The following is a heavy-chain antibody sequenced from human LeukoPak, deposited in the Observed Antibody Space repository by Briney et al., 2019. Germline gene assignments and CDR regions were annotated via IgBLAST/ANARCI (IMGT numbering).Heavy chain of an antibody. V-gene: IGHV1-18*01. J-gene: IGHJ5*02. CDR1: GYTFTSYG. CDR2: ISAYNGNT. Sequence: ASVKVSCKASGYTFTSYGISWVRQAPGQGLEWMGWISAYNGNTNYAQKLQGGVTMTTDTSTSTAYMELRSLRSDDTAVYYCARAGLVPAAPWGLGFDPWGQGTLVTVSS. CDR3: ARAGLVPAAPWGLGFDP. D-gene: IGHD2-2*01.